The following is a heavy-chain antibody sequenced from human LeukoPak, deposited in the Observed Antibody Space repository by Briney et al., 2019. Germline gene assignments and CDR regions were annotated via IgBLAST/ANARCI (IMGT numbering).Heavy chain of an antibody. D-gene: IGHD6-13*01. CDR2: INWNGGST. V-gene: IGHV3-20*01. CDR1: GFTFDDYG. Sequence: LSGGSLRLSCAASGFTFDDYGMSWVRQAPGKGLEWVSGINWNGGSTGYADSVKGRFTISRDNAKNSLYLQMNSLRAEDTALYHCARVSSAAATTHVFYYYYMDVWGKGTTVTISS. CDR3: ARVSSAAATTHVFYYYYMDV. J-gene: IGHJ6*03.